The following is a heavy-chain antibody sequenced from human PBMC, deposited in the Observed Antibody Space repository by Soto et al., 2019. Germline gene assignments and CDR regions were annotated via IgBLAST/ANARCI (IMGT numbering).Heavy chain of an antibody. CDR3: ERLSYYYGMDV. V-gene: IGHV4-39*01. CDR2: IYYSGST. J-gene: IGHJ6*02. CDR1: GGSISSSSYY. Sequence: PSETLSLTCTVSGGSISSSSYYWGWIRQPPGKGLKWIGSIYYSGSTYYNPSLKSRVTISVDTSKNQFSLKLSSVTAADTAVYYCERLSYYYGMDVWGAGTTLTV.